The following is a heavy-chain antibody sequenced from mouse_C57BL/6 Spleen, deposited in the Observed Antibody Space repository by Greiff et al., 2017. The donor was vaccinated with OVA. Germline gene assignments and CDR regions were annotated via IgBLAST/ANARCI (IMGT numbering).Heavy chain of an antibody. CDR3: ARQDYGSSFYYYAMDY. CDR2: ISNGGGST. V-gene: IGHV5-12*01. CDR1: GFTFSDYY. J-gene: IGHJ4*01. D-gene: IGHD1-1*01. Sequence: EVQLVESGGGLVQPGGSLKLSCAASGFTFSDYYMYWVRQTPEKRLEWVAYISNGGGSTYYPDTVKGRFTISRDNAKNTLYLQMSRLKSEDTAMYYCARQDYGSSFYYYAMDYWGQGTSVTVSS.